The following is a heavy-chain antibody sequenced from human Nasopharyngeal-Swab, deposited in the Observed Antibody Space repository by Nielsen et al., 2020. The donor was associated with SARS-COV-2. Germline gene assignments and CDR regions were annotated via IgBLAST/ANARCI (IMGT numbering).Heavy chain of an antibody. V-gene: IGHV3-30-3*01. CDR2: ISYDGSNK. CDR1: GFTFSSYA. Sequence: GGSLRLSCAASGFTFSSYAMHWVRQAPGKGLEWVAVISYDGSNKYYADSVKGRFTISRDNSKNTLYLQMNSLRAEDTAVYYCARDDTVQGVLNWFDPWGQGTLVTVSS. J-gene: IGHJ5*02. D-gene: IGHD3-10*01. CDR3: ARDDTVQGVLNWFDP.